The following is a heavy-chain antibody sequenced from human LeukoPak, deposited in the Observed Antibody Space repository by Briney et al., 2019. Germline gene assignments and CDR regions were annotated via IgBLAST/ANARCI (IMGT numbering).Heavy chain of an antibody. CDR2: INPNTGAT. V-gene: IGHV1-2*02. CDR3: ARDRVGSGWPRPYYFEV. CDR1: GYTLTGYY. J-gene: IGHJ4*02. D-gene: IGHD6-19*01. Sequence: ASAKVSCKASGYTLTGYYLHWVRQAPGQGLEWMGWINPNTGATHSAQKFQGRITMTRDSSISTAYMDLSRLRSDDTAVYYCARDRVGSGWPRPYYFEVWGQGTLVTVSS.